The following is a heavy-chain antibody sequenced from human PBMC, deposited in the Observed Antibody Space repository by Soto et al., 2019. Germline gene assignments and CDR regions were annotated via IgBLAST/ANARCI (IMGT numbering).Heavy chain of an antibody. D-gene: IGHD6-19*01. V-gene: IGHV3-23*01. CDR3: GKGVAGSLNDAFDV. J-gene: IGHJ3*01. Sequence: GGSLSLSCAASGFIFSTYAMSWVRQAPGKGLEWVSAISAGGDSTYHADSVKGRFTISRDNSRKTLYLQMIRLRAEDTAVYYWGKGVAGSLNDAFDVWGQGTMVTVSS. CDR2: ISAGGDST. CDR1: GFIFSTYA.